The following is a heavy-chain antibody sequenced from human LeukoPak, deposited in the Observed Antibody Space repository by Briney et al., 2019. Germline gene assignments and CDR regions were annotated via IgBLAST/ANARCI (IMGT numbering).Heavy chain of an antibody. J-gene: IGHJ6*02. D-gene: IGHD3-3*01. CDR1: GFTFSSYS. CDR2: ISSSSSTI. CDR3: ARAYFGAGYYYYGMDV. Sequence: PGPSLRLSCAASGFTFSSYSMNWVRQAPGKGREWVSYISSSSSTIYYADSVKGRFTISRDNAKNSLYLQMNSLRDEDTAVYYCARAYFGAGYYYYGMDVWGQGTTVTVSS. V-gene: IGHV3-48*02.